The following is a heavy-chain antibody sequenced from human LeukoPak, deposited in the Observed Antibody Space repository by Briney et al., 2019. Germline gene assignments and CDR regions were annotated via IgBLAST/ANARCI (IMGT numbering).Heavy chain of an antibody. V-gene: IGHV1-2*02. CDR1: GYTFTGYY. D-gene: IGHD4-23*01. CDR2: INPNSGDT. J-gene: IGHJ4*02. Sequence: GASVKVSCKTSGYTFTGYYIHWVRQAPGQGLEWMGWINPNSGDTNYAQKFQGRVSMTGDTSISTAYKELSRPRSDDTAVYYCARDRGRYGGNSLDYWGQGTLVTVSS. CDR3: ARDRGRYGGNSLDY.